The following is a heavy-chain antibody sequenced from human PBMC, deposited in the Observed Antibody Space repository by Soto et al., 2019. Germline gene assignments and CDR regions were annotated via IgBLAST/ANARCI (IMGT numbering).Heavy chain of an antibody. CDR2: INTNNGNT. CDR1: GYTFTTYA. D-gene: IGHD2-21*02. J-gene: IGHJ6*02. V-gene: IGHV1-18*01. Sequence: GASVKVSCKASGYTFTTYAFSWVRQAPGQGLEWMGWINTNNGNTDYAQKLQGRVTMTTDTSTSTAYMELRSLRSDDTATYYCVRDLRVNLEYCGGDCHKGDYGMDVWGQGTTVTVSS. CDR3: VRDLRVNLEYCGGDCHKGDYGMDV.